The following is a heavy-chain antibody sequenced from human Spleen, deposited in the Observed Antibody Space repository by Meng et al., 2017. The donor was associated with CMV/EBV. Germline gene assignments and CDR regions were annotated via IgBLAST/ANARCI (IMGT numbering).Heavy chain of an antibody. D-gene: IGHD2-21*01. CDR3: ARERVVVIAITPHSPGY. CDR2: ISYDGGNK. CDR1: GFTFSSYA. V-gene: IGHV3-30*04. Sequence: GESLKISCVASGFTFSSYALHWVRQAPGKGLEWLAVISYDGGNKYYADSVQGRFTISRDNSRNTLYLQMTSLRADDTAVYYCARERVVVIAITPHSPGYWGQGTLVTVSS. J-gene: IGHJ4*02.